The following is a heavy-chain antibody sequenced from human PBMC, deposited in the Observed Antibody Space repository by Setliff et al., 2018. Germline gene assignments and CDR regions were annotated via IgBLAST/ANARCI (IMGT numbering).Heavy chain of an antibody. CDR1: GYSISSSNW. J-gene: IGHJ4*02. CDR3: ARSRAAANDY. CDR2: IYYSGST. D-gene: IGHD6-13*01. Sequence: SETLSLTCNVSGYSISSSNWWGWIRQPPGKGLEWIGYIYYSGSTNYNPSLKSRVTISVDTSKNQFSLKLSSVTAADTAVYYCARSRAAANDYWGQGTLVTSPQ. V-gene: IGHV4-28*01.